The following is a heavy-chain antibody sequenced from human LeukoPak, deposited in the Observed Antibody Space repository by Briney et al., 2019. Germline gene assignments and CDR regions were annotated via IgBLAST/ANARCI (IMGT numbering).Heavy chain of an antibody. CDR1: GGSFSGYY. J-gene: IGHJ3*02. D-gene: IGHD4-17*01. Sequence: PSETLSLTCAVYGGSFSGYYWSWIRQPPGKGLEWIGEINHSGSTNYNPSLKSRVTISVDTSKNQFSLKLSSVTAADTAVYYCARGTPRKGLRGKNDAFDIWGRGKMVTVSS. V-gene: IGHV4-34*01. CDR2: INHSGST. CDR3: ARGTPRKGLRGKNDAFDI.